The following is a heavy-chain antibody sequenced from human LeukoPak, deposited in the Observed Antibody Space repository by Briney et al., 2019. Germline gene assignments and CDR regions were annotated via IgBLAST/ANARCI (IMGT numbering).Heavy chain of an antibody. CDR2: ISSSGSTI. D-gene: IGHD2-8*01. Sequence: GGSLRLSCAASGFTFSDYYMSWIRQAPGKGLEWVSYISSSGSTIYYADSVKGRFTISRDNAKNSLYLQMNSLRAEDTAVYYCAREGGGHCTNGVCYDNWFDPWGQGTLVTVSS. CDR1: GFTFSDYY. V-gene: IGHV3-11*01. CDR3: AREGGGHCTNGVCYDNWFDP. J-gene: IGHJ5*02.